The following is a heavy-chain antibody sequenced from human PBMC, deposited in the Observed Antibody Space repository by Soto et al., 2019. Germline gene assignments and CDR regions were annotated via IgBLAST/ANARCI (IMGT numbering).Heavy chain of an antibody. CDR3: ARALVVPAAIWWGVHAFDI. Sequence: ASVKVSCKASGYTFTGYYMHWVRQAPGQGLEWMGWINPNSGGTNYAQKFQGWVTMTRDTSISTAYMELSRLRSDDTAVYYCARALVVPAAIWWGVHAFDIWGQGTMVTVS. CDR2: INPNSGGT. J-gene: IGHJ3*02. V-gene: IGHV1-2*04. D-gene: IGHD2-2*02. CDR1: GYTFTGYY.